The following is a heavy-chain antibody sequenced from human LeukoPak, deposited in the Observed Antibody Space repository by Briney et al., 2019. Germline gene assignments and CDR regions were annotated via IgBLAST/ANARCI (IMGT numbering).Heavy chain of an antibody. Sequence: PGGSLRLSCAASGFTFSSYTMHWVRQAPGKGLEYVPAISSNGGSTYYANSVKGRFTISRDNSKNTLYLQMGSLRAEDMAVYYCARWRHSSGYYYDDWGQGTLVTVSS. CDR2: ISSNGGST. J-gene: IGHJ4*02. CDR3: ARWRHSSGYYYDD. V-gene: IGHV3-64*01. CDR1: GFTFSSYT. D-gene: IGHD3-22*01.